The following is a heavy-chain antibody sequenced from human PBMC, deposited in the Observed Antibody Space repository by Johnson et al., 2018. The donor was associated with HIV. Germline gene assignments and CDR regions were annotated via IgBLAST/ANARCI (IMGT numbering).Heavy chain of an antibody. J-gene: IGHJ3*02. V-gene: IGHV3-38-3*01. Sequence: EQLVESRGVLVQPGGSLRLSCAASGFTVSSNEMSWVRQAPGKGLEWVSSISGGSTYFADSRKGSFTISRDNSKNTLYLQMNSLRAEDTAVYYCAREDGGGGDAFDIWGQGTMVTVSS. CDR2: ISGGST. CDR3: AREDGGGGDAFDI. CDR1: GFTVSSNE. D-gene: IGHD2-15*01.